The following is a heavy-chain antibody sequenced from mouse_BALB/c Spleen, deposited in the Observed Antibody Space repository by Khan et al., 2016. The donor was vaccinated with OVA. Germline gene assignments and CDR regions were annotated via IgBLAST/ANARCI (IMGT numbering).Heavy chain of an antibody. CDR2: INPYNDYT. V-gene: IGHV1S136*01. J-gene: IGHJ3*01. CDR1: GSTFTSYD. Sequence: VQLQQSGPELVKPGASVKMSCTASGSTFTSYDMHCVKQKPGQGLVWFGYINPYNDYTKFNEKFKGKATLTSDNSSSTAYMELSILTSEDAAVYYCARGVLGLQTCFAYWGQGTLVTGSA. CDR3: ARGVLGLQTCFAY. D-gene: IGHD3-1*01.